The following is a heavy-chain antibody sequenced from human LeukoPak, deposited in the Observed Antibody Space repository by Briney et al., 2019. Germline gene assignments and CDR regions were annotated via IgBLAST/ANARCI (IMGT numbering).Heavy chain of an antibody. CDR3: ARVHFPLHMYYYYGMDV. Sequence: ASVKVSCKASGYTFTSYGISWVRQAPGQGLEWMGWISAYNGNTNYAQKLQGRVTMTTDTSTSTAYMELRSLRSDDTAVYYCARVHFPLHMYYYYGMDVWGQGTTVTVSS. V-gene: IGHV1-18*01. J-gene: IGHJ6*02. CDR2: ISAYNGNT. CDR1: GYTFTSYG. D-gene: IGHD3-3*02.